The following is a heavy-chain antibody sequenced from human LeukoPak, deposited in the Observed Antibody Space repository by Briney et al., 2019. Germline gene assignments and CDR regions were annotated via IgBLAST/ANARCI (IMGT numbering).Heavy chain of an antibody. CDR3: AREPTMVRGVIRRTYPYFDY. V-gene: IGHV1-2*02. Sequence: ASVKASCKASGYTFTGYYIHWVRQAPGQGLEWMGWINPTSGGTNYAQKFQGRVTMTRDTSISTAYMELSRLRSDDTAVYYCAREPTMVRGVIRRTYPYFDYWGQGTLVTVSS. D-gene: IGHD3-10*01. J-gene: IGHJ4*02. CDR1: GYTFTGYY. CDR2: INPTSGGT.